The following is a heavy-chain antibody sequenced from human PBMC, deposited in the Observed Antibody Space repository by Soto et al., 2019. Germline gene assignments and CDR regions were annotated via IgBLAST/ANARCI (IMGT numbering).Heavy chain of an antibody. CDR1: GFTFSSYT. D-gene: IGHD2-8*01. CDR2: ISSRSSSI. J-gene: IGHJ6*03. CDR3: ARVLGTVPIKSNYMDV. Sequence: EVQLVESGGGLVKPGGSLRLSCAASGFTFSSYTMNWVRQAPGKGLEWVSSISSRSSSIYYADSVKGRFTISRDNAKNSLFLQMDSLRAEDTAVYYCARVLGTVPIKSNYMDVWGKGATVTVSS. V-gene: IGHV3-21*01.